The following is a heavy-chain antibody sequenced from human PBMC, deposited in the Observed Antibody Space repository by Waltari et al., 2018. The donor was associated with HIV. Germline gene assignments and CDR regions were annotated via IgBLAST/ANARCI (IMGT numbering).Heavy chain of an antibody. CDR1: GDSINSGDYY. CDR3: ARVVYWYFDL. V-gene: IGHV4-31*03. Sequence: QVQLQESGPGLVKPSQTLSLTCTVSGDSINSGDYYWAWFRQHPEKGLEWIGFVYYRGSTFSNPSFKSRATISVDTSENQFSLKLTSMTAADTAVYYCARVVYWYFDLWGRGTLVTVSS. J-gene: IGHJ2*01. CDR2: VYYRGST.